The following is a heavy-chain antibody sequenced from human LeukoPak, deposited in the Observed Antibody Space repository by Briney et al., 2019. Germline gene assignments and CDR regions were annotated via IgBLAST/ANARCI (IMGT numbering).Heavy chain of an antibody. J-gene: IGHJ3*02. CDR2: IRSSSTTT. V-gene: IGHV3-48*01. CDR1: GFTFSTYS. Sequence: GGSLRLSCAASGFTFSTYSMNWVRQAPGKGLEWVSYIRSSSTTTYYADSVEGRFTISRDNGKNSLYLQMNSLRAEDTGVYYCARGLVPAALDAFDIWGQGTMVTVSS. CDR3: ARGLVPAALDAFDI. D-gene: IGHD2-2*01.